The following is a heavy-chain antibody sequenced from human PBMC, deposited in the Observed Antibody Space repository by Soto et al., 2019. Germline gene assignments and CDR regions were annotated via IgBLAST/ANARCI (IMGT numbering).Heavy chain of an antibody. V-gene: IGHV3-48*01. Sequence: GGSLRLSCAAFGLTLSTSSMNWVRQAPGRGLEWISYIRRHTSVTDYADSVKGRFTISRDNSKNTLYLQMNSLRAEDTAVYYCARDPGLRYFDYGMDVWGQGTTVTVSS. D-gene: IGHD3-9*01. J-gene: IGHJ6*02. CDR3: ARDPGLRYFDYGMDV. CDR2: IRRHTSVT. CDR1: GLTLSTSS.